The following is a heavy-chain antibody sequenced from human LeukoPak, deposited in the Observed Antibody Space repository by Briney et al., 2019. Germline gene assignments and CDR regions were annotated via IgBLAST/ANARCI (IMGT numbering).Heavy chain of an antibody. V-gene: IGHV4-39*01. CDR3: ARHDYGGNLYYFDY. CDR2: IYYSGST. J-gene: IGHJ4*02. Sequence: SETLSLTCTVSGGSISSSSYYWGWIRQPPGKGLEWIGSIYYSGSTYYNPSLKSRVTISVDTSKNQFSLKLSSVTAADTAVYYCARHDYGGNLYYFDYWGQGTLVTVSS. D-gene: IGHD4-23*01. CDR1: GGSISSSSYY.